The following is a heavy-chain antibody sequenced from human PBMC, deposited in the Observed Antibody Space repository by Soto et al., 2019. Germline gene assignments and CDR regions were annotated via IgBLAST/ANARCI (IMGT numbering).Heavy chain of an antibody. Sequence: QVQLQQWGAGLLKPSETLSLTCAVYGGSFSGYYWCWIGQSPGRGLDWIGEINDIRSTKYNPSLNSLITISIDTSNSLFSLILTSVTAADRTIYFCARGTGSGWLFDSWGQGTLVTVSS. D-gene: IGHD6-19*01. V-gene: IGHV4-34*01. CDR3: ARGTGSGWLFDS. CDR2: INDIRST. J-gene: IGHJ4*02. CDR1: GGSFSGYY.